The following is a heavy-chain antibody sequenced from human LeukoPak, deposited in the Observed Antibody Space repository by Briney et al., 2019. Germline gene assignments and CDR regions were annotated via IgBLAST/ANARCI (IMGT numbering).Heavy chain of an antibody. CDR3: ARDQVPAVSGDMDV. J-gene: IGHJ6*03. V-gene: IGHV3-48*03. Sequence: GGSLRLSCAASGFTFSSYEMNWVRQAPGKGLEWVSYISSSGSTIYYADSVKGRFTISRDNAKNSLYLQMNSLRAEDTAVYYCARDQVPAVSGDMDVWGKGTTVTISS. CDR2: ISSSGSTI. D-gene: IGHD2-2*01. CDR1: GFTFSSYE.